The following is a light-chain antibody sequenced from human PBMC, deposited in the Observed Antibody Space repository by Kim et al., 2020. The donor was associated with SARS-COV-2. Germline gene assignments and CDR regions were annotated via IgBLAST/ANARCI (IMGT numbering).Light chain of an antibody. V-gene: IGKV1-17*01. CDR3: LQRNAFAPT. J-gene: IGKJ2*01. CDR2: GAS. Sequence: DIQMTQSPSSLSASVGDRVTITCRASQGVSDDLAWYQQKPGKAPKRLIYGASILQTGVPSRFSGSGSGTEFTLTITSLQPEDFTTYYCLQRNAFAPTFGQVTKLGI. CDR1: QGVSDD.